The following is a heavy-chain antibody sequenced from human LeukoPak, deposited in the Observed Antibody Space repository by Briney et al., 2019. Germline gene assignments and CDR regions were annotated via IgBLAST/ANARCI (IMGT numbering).Heavy chain of an antibody. Sequence: SETLSLTCTVSGGSISSSSYYWGWIRQPPGKGLEWIGYIYYSGSTNYNPSLKSRVTISVDTSKNQFSLKLSSVTAADTAVYYCARGVSCSSTSCYTRDYYYYYMDVWGKGTTVTVSS. V-gene: IGHV4-61*05. CDR3: ARGVSCSSTSCYTRDYYYYYMDV. CDR2: IYYSGST. J-gene: IGHJ6*03. D-gene: IGHD2-2*02. CDR1: GGSISSSSYY.